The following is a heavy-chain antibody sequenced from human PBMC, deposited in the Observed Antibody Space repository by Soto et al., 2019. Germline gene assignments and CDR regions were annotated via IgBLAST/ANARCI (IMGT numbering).Heavy chain of an antibody. J-gene: IGHJ4*02. Sequence: GGSLRLSCAASGFTFSSYGMHWVRQAPGKGLEWVAVIWYDGSNKHYADSAKGRFTISRDNSKNTLYLQMNSLRAEDTAVYYCARDSLILTGYYLGYWGQGTLVTVSS. D-gene: IGHD3-9*01. V-gene: IGHV3-33*01. CDR3: ARDSLILTGYYLGY. CDR2: IWYDGSNK. CDR1: GFTFSSYG.